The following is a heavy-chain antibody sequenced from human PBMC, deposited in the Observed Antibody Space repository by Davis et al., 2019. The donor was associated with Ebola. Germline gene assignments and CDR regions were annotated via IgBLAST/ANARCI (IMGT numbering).Heavy chain of an antibody. CDR2: IKQDGSEK. CDR1: GFTFSSYG. CDR3: ARDGSTVTTNWFDP. D-gene: IGHD4-11*01. V-gene: IGHV3-7*01. J-gene: IGHJ5*02. Sequence: GESLKISCAASGFTFSSYGMHWVRQAPGKGLEWVANIKQDGSEKYYVDSVKGRFTISRDNAKNSLYLQMNSLRDEDTAVYYCARDGSTVTTNWFDPWGQGTLVTVSS.